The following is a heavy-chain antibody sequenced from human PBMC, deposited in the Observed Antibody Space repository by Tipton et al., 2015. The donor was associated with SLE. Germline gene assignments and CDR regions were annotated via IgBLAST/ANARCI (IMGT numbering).Heavy chain of an antibody. CDR1: GFTFSSYT. Sequence: RSLRLSCAASGFTFSSYTMHCVRQAPGKGLELVALISYDGGNKYYADSVKGRFAISRDNSKNTLYLQMNSLRDEDTAVYYCARDRNHYDSSGYYYAGAFDIWGQGTMVTVSS. D-gene: IGHD3-22*01. V-gene: IGHV3-30*09. CDR2: ISYDGGNK. CDR3: ARDRNHYDSSGYYYAGAFDI. J-gene: IGHJ3*02.